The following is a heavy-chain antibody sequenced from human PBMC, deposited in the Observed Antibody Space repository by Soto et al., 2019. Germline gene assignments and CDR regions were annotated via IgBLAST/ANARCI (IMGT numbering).Heavy chain of an antibody. D-gene: IGHD2-2*01. CDR2: INPNSGST. J-gene: IGHJ5*02. V-gene: IGHV1-46*01. Sequence: ASVKVSCKASGYTLTRYCIHRVRQAPGQGLEWMGIINPNSGSTSYAQKFQDRVTMTRDTSTSTVYMELSSLRSEDTAVYYCARDIVVAPTARGWFDPWGQGTLVTVSS. CDR3: ARDIVVAPTARGWFDP. CDR1: GYTLTRYC.